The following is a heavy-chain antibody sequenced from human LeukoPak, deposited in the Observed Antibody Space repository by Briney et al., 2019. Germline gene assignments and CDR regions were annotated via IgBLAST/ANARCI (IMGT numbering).Heavy chain of an antibody. D-gene: IGHD3-22*01. CDR1: GYSFTSYW. CDR2: IYPGDSDT. Sequence: GESLKISCKGSGYSFTSYWIGWVRQMPGKGLEWMGIIYPGDSDTRYSPSFQGQVTISADKSISTAYLQWSILKASDTAMYYCASGPSYYDSSGYYRRRTEYFQHWCQGTLVTVSS. V-gene: IGHV5-51*01. J-gene: IGHJ1*01. CDR3: ASGPSYYDSSGYYRRRTEYFQH.